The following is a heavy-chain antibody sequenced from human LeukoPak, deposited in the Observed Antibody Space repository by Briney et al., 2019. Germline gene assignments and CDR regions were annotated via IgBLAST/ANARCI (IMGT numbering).Heavy chain of an antibody. V-gene: IGHV3-23*01. CDR3: ARGRSGYGPFDAFEI. CDR2: ISGSGVNT. Sequence: AGSLRLSCTASGYTFSSYAMSGVRQAPGQGLEWVSAISGSGVNTYYADSVKGRFAASRDNSKNTLYLQMNSLRAEDTAVYYCARGRSGYGPFDAFEIWGKGTWVTVSS. J-gene: IGHJ3*02. D-gene: IGHD3-22*01. CDR1: GYTFSSYA.